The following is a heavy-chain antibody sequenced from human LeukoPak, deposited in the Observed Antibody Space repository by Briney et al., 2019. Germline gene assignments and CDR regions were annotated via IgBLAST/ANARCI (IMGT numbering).Heavy chain of an antibody. CDR3: ARLRGRLAARPWAYSS. CDR1: GGSISSSSYY. J-gene: IGHJ5*02. V-gene: IGHV4-39*07. D-gene: IGHD6-6*01. Sequence: SETLSLTCTVSGGSISSSSYYWGWIRQPPGKGLEWIGEINHSGSTNYNPSLKSRVTISVDTSKNQFSLKLSSVTAADTAVYYCARLRGRLAARPWAYSSWGQGTLVTVSS. CDR2: INHSGST.